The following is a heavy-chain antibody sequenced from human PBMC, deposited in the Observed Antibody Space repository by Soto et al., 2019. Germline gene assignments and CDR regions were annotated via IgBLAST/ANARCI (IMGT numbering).Heavy chain of an antibody. D-gene: IGHD1-26*01. CDR2: MNPNSGNT. Sequence: ASVKVSCKASGYTFTSYDINWVRQATGQGLEWMGWMNPNSGNTGYAQKFQGRVTMTRNTSISTAYMELSSLRSEDTAVYYCATTGATINPYYFDYWGQGTLVTVSS. J-gene: IGHJ4*02. CDR3: ATTGATINPYYFDY. CDR1: GYTFTSYD. V-gene: IGHV1-8*01.